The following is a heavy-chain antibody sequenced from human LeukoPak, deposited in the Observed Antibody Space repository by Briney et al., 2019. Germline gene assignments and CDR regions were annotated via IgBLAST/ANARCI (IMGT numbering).Heavy chain of an antibody. Sequence: GGSLRLSCAASGFTFSSYAMSWVRQAPGKRLEWVSAISGSGGSTYYADSVKGRFTISRDNSKNTLYLQMNSLRAEDTAVYYCAKDESGGSSGWYEDWSDPWGQGTLVTVSS. CDR3: AKDESGGSSGWYEDWSDP. J-gene: IGHJ5*02. D-gene: IGHD6-19*01. CDR1: GFTFSSYA. CDR2: ISGSGGST. V-gene: IGHV3-23*01.